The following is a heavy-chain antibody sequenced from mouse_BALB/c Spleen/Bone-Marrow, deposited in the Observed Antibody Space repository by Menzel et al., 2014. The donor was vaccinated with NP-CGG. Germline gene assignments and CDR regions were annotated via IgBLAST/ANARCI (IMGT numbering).Heavy chain of an antibody. CDR2: IYPGNVNT. CDR3: ARGGYDGAWFAY. CDR1: GYTFTTYY. J-gene: IGHJ3*01. D-gene: IGHD2-14*01. Sequence: QVQLKESGPGLVKPGASVRISCKASGYTFTTYYIHWVKQRPGQGLEWIGWIYPGNVNTNYSEKFKGKATLTADKSSSTAYMQLSSLTSEDSAVYFCARGGYDGAWFAYWGQGTLVTVSA. V-gene: IGHV1S56*01.